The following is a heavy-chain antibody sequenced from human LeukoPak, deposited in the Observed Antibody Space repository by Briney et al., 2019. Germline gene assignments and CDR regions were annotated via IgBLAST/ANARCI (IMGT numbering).Heavy chain of an antibody. V-gene: IGHV1-46*01. CDR3: AREGSSGGIDY. D-gene: IGHD6-6*01. CDR1: GYTFTSYY. CDR2: INPSGGST. J-gene: IGHJ4*02. Sequence: ASVKVSCKASGYTFTSYYMNWVRQAPGQGLEWMGIINPSGGSTSYAQKFQGRVTMTRDTSTSTVYMELSSLRSEDTAVYYCAREGSSGGIDYWGQGTLVTVSS.